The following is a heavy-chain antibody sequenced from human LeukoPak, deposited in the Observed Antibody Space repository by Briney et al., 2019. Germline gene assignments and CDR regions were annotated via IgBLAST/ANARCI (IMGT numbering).Heavy chain of an antibody. CDR3: ARDGGRYCSGGSCYSD. CDR1: GFTVSSNY. CDR2: IYGGGST. J-gene: IGHJ4*02. V-gene: IGHV3-53*01. Sequence: PGGSLRLSCAASGFTVSSNYMSWVRQAPGKGLEWVSVIYGGGSTYYADSVKGRFTISRDNSKNTLYLQMNSLRAEDTAVYYCARDGGRYCSGGSCYSDWGQGTLVTVSS. D-gene: IGHD2-15*01.